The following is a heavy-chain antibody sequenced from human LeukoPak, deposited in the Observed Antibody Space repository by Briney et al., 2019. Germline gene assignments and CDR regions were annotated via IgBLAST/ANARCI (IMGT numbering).Heavy chain of an antibody. D-gene: IGHD6-19*01. V-gene: IGHV1-69*13. Sequence: APVKVSCKASGGTFSSYAISWVRQAPGQGLEWMGGIIPIFGTANYAQKFQGRVTITADESTSTAYMELSSLRSEDTAVYYCARGRHAVAGYYYYGMDVWGQGTTVTVSS. CDR3: ARGRHAVAGYYYYGMDV. CDR2: IIPIFGTA. J-gene: IGHJ6*02. CDR1: GGTFSSYA.